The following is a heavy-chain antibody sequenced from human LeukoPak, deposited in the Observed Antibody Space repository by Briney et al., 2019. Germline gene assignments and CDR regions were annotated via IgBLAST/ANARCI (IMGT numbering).Heavy chain of an antibody. V-gene: IGHV3-30*02. J-gene: IGHJ4*02. CDR3: AKTSDQLLYSKFDF. Sequence: GGSLRLSCATSGFTFSFYGMHWVRQAPGKGLEWVAFIQYDGSYKFYADSVQGRFSISRDNSKNTLFLQMNSLRAEDTALYYCAKTSDQLLYSKFDFWGQGTLVIVSS. CDR1: GFTFSFYG. CDR2: IQYDGSYK. D-gene: IGHD2/OR15-2a*01.